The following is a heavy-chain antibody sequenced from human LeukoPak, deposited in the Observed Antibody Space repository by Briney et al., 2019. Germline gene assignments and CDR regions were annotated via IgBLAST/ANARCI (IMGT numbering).Heavy chain of an antibody. Sequence: GASVKVSCKASGGTFCSYAISWVRQAPGQGLEWMGGIIPVFGTANYAQKFQGRVTITADESTSTAYMELSSLRSEDSAVYYCAREGYCSGGSCYEDYWGQGTLVTVSS. CDR1: GGTFCSYA. D-gene: IGHD2-15*01. V-gene: IGHV1-69*13. J-gene: IGHJ4*02. CDR2: IIPVFGTA. CDR3: AREGYCSGGSCYEDY.